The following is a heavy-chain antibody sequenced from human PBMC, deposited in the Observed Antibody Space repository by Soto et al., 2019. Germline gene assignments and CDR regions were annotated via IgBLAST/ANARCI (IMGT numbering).Heavy chain of an antibody. CDR3: ARRWGGTFDY. V-gene: IGHV4-34*01. D-gene: IGHD2-21*01. Sequence: SETLSLTCGVYRGSFSGYYWSWIRQPPGKGLEWIGEINHSGSTNYNPSLKSRVTISVDTSKNQFSLKLSSVTAADTAVYYCARRWGGTFDYWGQGTLVTVSS. CDR1: RGSFSGYY. CDR2: INHSGST. J-gene: IGHJ4*02.